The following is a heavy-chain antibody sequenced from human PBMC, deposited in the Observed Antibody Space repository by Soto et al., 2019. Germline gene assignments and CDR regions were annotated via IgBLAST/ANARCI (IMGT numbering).Heavy chain of an antibody. CDR1: GGSISSYY. CDR2: IYYSGST. Sequence: SETLSLTCTVSGGSISSYYWIWIRQPPGKGLEWIGYIYYSGSTNYNPSLKSRVTISVDTSKNQFSLKLSSVTAADTAVYYCARARSGSYYALDYWGQGTLVTVSS. CDR3: ARARSGSYYALDY. V-gene: IGHV4-59*08. J-gene: IGHJ4*02. D-gene: IGHD3-10*01.